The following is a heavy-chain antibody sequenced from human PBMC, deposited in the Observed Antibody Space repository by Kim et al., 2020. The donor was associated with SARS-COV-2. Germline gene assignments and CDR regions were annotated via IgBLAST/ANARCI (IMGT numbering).Heavy chain of an antibody. CDR3: ARVRFGELFKYYGMDV. Sequence: SETLSLTCTVSGGSISSGGYYWSWIRQHPGKGLEWIGYIYYSGSTYYNPSLKSRVTISVDTSKNQFSLKLSSVTAADTAVYYCARVRFGELFKYYGMDVWGQGTTVTVSS. V-gene: IGHV4-31*03. CDR1: GGSISSGGYY. J-gene: IGHJ6*02. CDR2: IYYSGST. D-gene: IGHD3-10*01.